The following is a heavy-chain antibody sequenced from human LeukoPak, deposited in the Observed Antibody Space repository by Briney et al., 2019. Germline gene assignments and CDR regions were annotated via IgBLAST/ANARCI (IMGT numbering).Heavy chain of an antibody. CDR3: AKDKGWGYSTYDFYGMDV. CDR2: ISGGNT. J-gene: IGHJ6*02. Sequence: GGSLRLSCAASGFTFSSYAMSWVRQAPGRGLEWVSAISGGNTYYADSVKGRFTISRDNSKNTLYLQMNSLRAEDTAVYYCAKDKGWGYSTYDFYGMDVWGQGTTVTVSS. CDR1: GFTFSSYA. V-gene: IGHV3-23*01. D-gene: IGHD1-26*01.